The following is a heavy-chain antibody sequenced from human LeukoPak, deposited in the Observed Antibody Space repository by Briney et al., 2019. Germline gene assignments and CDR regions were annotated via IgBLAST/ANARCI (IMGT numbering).Heavy chain of an antibody. J-gene: IGHJ5*02. Sequence: GGSLRLSCAASGFTFSSYAMSWVRQAPGKGLEWVSAISGSGGSTYYADSVKGRFTISRDNSKNTLYLQMNSLRAEDTAVYYCAKEDDFWSGSHRGWFDPWGQGTLVTVSS. V-gene: IGHV3-23*01. D-gene: IGHD3-3*01. CDR1: GFTFSSYA. CDR3: AKEDDFWSGSHRGWFDP. CDR2: ISGSGGST.